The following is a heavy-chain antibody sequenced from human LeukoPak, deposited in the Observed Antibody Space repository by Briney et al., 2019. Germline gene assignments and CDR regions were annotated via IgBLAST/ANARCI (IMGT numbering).Heavy chain of an antibody. CDR3: AKALLPFATVTAQSDY. CDR1: GFTFSSYG. V-gene: IGHV3-30*02. Sequence: GGSLRLSCAASGFTFSSYGMHWVRQAPGKGLEWLAFIRYDGSNKYYADSVKGRFTISRDNSKNTLYLQMNSLRAEDTALYYCAKALLPFATVTAQSDYWGQGTLVTVSS. D-gene: IGHD4-17*01. J-gene: IGHJ4*02. CDR2: IRYDGSNK.